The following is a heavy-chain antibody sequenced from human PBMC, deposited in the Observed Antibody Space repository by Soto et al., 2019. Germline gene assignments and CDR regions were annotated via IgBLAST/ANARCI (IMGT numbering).Heavy chain of an antibody. J-gene: IGHJ4*02. D-gene: IGHD6-19*01. CDR3: ATQIAVTGTFDY. Sequence: PSETLSLTCAVSGGAISSGNWWSWVRQPPGRGLEWIGKIYHSGSTNYSPSLKSRVTISVDKSANQFSLTLSSVTAADTAVYYCATQIAVTGTFDYWGQGTLVTVSS. V-gene: IGHV4-4*02. CDR1: GGAISSGNW. CDR2: IYHSGST.